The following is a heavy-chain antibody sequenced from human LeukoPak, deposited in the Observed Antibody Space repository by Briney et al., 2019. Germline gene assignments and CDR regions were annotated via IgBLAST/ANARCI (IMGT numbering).Heavy chain of an antibody. Sequence: GGSLRLSCVASGFTFSSYSMNWVRQAPGKGLEWVSSISSSSSYIYYADSVKGRFTISRDNAKNSLYLQMNSLRAEDTAVYYCARASRYDYVWGSYRAEESYFDYWGQGTLVTVSS. J-gene: IGHJ4*02. CDR2: ISSSSSYI. D-gene: IGHD3-16*02. V-gene: IGHV3-21*01. CDR1: GFTFSSYS. CDR3: ARASRYDYVWGSYRAEESYFDY.